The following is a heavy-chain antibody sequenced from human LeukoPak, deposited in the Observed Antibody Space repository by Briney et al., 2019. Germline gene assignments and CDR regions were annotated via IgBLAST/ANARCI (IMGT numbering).Heavy chain of an antibody. J-gene: IGHJ4*02. CDR3: AKWKYSNSGIDDY. Sequence: GGSLRLSCVASGFIFRNYAMSWVRQAPGEGLEWVSGISDNGGGTYYADSLKGRFTISRDNSKNMLYLQMNSLRAEDTAVYYCAKWKYSNSGIDDYWGQGTLVTVSS. V-gene: IGHV3-23*01. D-gene: IGHD6-6*01. CDR2: ISDNGGGT. CDR1: GFIFRNYA.